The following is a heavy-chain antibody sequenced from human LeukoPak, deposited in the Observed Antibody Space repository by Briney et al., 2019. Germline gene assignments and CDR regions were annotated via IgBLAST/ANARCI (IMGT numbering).Heavy chain of an antibody. Sequence: SETLSLTCTVSGGSIRSYYWSWIRQPPGKGLEWIGYIYYSGSTNYNPSLKSRVTISVDTSKNQFSLKLSSVTAADTAVYYCARGSDYYDSSGYYSWYYFDYWGQGTLVTVSS. CDR3: ARGSDYYDSSGYYSWYYFDY. CDR1: GGSIRSYY. D-gene: IGHD3-22*01. J-gene: IGHJ4*02. V-gene: IGHV4-59*08. CDR2: IYYSGST.